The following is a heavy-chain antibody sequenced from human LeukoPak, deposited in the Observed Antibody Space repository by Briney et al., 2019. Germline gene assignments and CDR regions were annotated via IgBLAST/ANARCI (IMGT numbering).Heavy chain of an antibody. Sequence: SETLSLTCAVYGGSFSGYYWSWIRQPPGKGLEWIGEINHSGSTNYSPSLKSRVTISVDTSKNQFSLKLSSVTAADTAVYYCARRLGYYDSSGYRHYFDYWGQGTLVTVSS. CDR3: ARRLGYYDSSGYRHYFDY. CDR2: INHSGST. D-gene: IGHD3-22*01. V-gene: IGHV4-34*01. CDR1: GGSFSGYY. J-gene: IGHJ4*02.